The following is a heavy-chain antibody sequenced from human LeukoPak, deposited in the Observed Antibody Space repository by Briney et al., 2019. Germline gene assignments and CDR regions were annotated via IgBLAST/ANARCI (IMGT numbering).Heavy chain of an antibody. CDR3: ASLVVTDDWAFDI. J-gene: IGHJ3*02. Sequence: PGGSLRLSCAASGFTFSSYWMHWVRQAPGKGLVWVSRINSDGSNTTYADSVKGRFTISRDNAKNTLYLQMNNLSVEDTAVYYCASLVVTDDWAFDIWGQGTMVTVSS. CDR2: INSDGSNT. CDR1: GFTFSSYW. D-gene: IGHD2-21*02. V-gene: IGHV3-74*01.